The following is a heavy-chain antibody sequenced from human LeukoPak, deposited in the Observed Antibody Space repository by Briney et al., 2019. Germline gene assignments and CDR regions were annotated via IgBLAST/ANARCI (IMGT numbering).Heavy chain of an antibody. D-gene: IGHD3-16*01. J-gene: IGHJ4*02. CDR1: GGSISSYY. CDR2: IYTSGST. V-gene: IGHV4-4*07. CDR3: ARVPPGGGEASWYYFDY. Sequence: SETLSLTCTVSGGSISSYYWSWIRQPAGKGLEWIGRIYTSGSTNYNPSLKSRVTMSVDTSKNQFSLKLSSVTAADTAVYYCARVPPGGGEASWYYFDYWGQGILVTVSS.